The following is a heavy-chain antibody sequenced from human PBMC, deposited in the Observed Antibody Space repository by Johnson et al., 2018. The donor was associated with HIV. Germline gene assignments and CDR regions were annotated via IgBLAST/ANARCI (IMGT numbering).Heavy chain of an antibody. V-gene: IGHV3-11*04. CDR2: ISSSGSTI. D-gene: IGHD3-22*01. Sequence: QVQLVESGGGLVQPGGSLRLSCAASGVTFSDYYMSWIRQAPGKGLEWVSYISSSGSTIYYADSVKGRFTISRDNAKNSLYLQMNSLRAEDTAVYYCARDRYYDSSGSHAFDIWGQGTMVTVSS. CDR1: GVTFSDYY. CDR3: ARDRYYDSSGSHAFDI. J-gene: IGHJ3*02.